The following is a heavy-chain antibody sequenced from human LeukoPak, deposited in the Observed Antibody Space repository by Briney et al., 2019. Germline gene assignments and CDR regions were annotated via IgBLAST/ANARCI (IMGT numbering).Heavy chain of an antibody. D-gene: IGHD3-3*01. CDR1: GFTFSSYS. J-gene: IGHJ4*02. V-gene: IGHV3-21*01. CDR3: ARGQDPGFLEWLSRPFDY. CDR2: ISSSSSYI. Sequence: PGGSLRLSCAASGFTFSSYSMNWVRQAPGKGLEWVSSISSSSSYIYYTDSVKGRFTISRDNAKNSLYLQMNSLRAEDTAVYYCARGQDPGFLEWLSRPFDYWGQGTLVTVSS.